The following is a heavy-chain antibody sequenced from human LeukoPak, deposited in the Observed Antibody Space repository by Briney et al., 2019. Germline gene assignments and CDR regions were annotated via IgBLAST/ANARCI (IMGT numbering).Heavy chain of an antibody. CDR2: IIPIFGTA. CDR3: ATEGKYCTNGVCYWRYYFDY. J-gene: IGHJ4*02. CDR1: GGTFSSYA. Sequence: SVKVSCKASGGTFSSYAISWVRQAPGQGLEWMGGIIPIFGTANYAQKFQGRVTMTEDTSTDTAYMELSSLRSEDTAVYYCATEGKYCTNGVCYWRYYFDYWGQGTLVTVSS. V-gene: IGHV1-69*06. D-gene: IGHD2-8*01.